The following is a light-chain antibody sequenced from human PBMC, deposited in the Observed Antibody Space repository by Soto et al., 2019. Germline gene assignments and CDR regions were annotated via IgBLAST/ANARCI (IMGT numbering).Light chain of an antibody. Sequence: EIVLTQSPGTLSLSPGERATLSCRASQSVSSSYLAWYQQKPGQAPRLLIYGASSRATGIPDRFSGSGSGTDFTLTISRLEPEDFAAYYCQQYGSSRALTFGGGTKVEIK. CDR3: QQYGSSRALT. V-gene: IGKV3-20*01. J-gene: IGKJ4*01. CDR1: QSVSSSY. CDR2: GAS.